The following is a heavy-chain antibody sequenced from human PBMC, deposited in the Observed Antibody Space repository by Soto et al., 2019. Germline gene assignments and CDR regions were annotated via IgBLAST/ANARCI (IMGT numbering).Heavy chain of an antibody. CDR2: IYDRGST. D-gene: IGHD2-15*01. CDR3: ARRVVAATETDY. V-gene: IGHV4-39*01. CDR1: GGSIGSSSYY. J-gene: IGHJ4*02. Sequence: SETLSLTCPVSGGSIGSSSYYWGWIRQPPGKGLEWIGSIYDRGSTYSNPSLKSRLTTSLDTSKNQFSLKLSSVTAADTAVYYCARRVVAATETDYWGQGTLVSVSS.